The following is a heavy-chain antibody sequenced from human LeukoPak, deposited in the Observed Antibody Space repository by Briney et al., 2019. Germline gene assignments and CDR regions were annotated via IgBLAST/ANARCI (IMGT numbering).Heavy chain of an antibody. Sequence: SETLSLTCSASGDSISNYYWNWIRQSPGKGLEWIGYILSSGSTHHNPSLAGRISLSMDPSKNQFSLKLSSVTAADTAVYYCARRVISEFSIDKGSWLDPWGQGTLVTVSS. CDR3: ARRVISEFSIDKGSWLDP. CDR1: GDSISNYY. CDR2: ILSSGST. D-gene: IGHD3-3*02. J-gene: IGHJ5*02. V-gene: IGHV4-4*09.